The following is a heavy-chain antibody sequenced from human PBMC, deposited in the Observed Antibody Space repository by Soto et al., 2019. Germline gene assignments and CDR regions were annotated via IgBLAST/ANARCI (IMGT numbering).Heavy chain of an antibody. CDR3: ARGDTAMVNHDFDY. CDR1: GFTFSSYS. D-gene: IGHD5-18*01. Sequence: GGSLRLSCAASGFTFSSYSMNWVRQAPGKGLEWVSSISSSSSYIYYADSVKGRFTISRDNAKNSLYLQMNSLRAEDTAVYYCARGDTAMVNHDFDYWGQGTLVTVSS. V-gene: IGHV3-21*01. J-gene: IGHJ4*02. CDR2: ISSSSSYI.